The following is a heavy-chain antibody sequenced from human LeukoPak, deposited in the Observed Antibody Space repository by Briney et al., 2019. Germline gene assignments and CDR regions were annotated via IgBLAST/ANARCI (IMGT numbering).Heavy chain of an antibody. CDR3: ASYGRPTVIFLDYFAH. Sequence: HSGGPLRLSCAASGFTFSTYSMNWVRQAPGKGLGWGSYISSSSSTIYYADSVNGRFTISRDNAKNSLYLHMNSLRDEDTAVYYCASYGRPTVIFLDYFAHWGQGTLVTLSS. CDR2: ISSSSSTI. V-gene: IGHV3-48*02. D-gene: IGHD4-17*01. CDR1: GFTFSTYS. J-gene: IGHJ4*02.